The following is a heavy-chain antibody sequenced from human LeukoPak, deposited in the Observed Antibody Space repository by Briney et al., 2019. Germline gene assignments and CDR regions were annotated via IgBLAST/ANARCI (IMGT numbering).Heavy chain of an antibody. Sequence: SETLSLTCTVSGGSISSSSYYWGWIRQPPGKGLEWIGSIYYSGSTYYNPSLKSRVTISVDTSKNQFSLKLSSVTAADTAVYYCARTLEWLLPPYYYYGMDVWGQGTTVTVSS. J-gene: IGHJ6*02. CDR1: GGSISSSSYY. V-gene: IGHV4-39*01. CDR3: ARTLEWLLPPYYYYGMDV. D-gene: IGHD3-3*01. CDR2: IYYSGST.